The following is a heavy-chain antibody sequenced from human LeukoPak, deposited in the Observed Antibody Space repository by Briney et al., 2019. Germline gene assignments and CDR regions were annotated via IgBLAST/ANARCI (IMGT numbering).Heavy chain of an antibody. V-gene: IGHV3-30*18. D-gene: IGHD6-13*01. Sequence: GGSLRLSCAASGFTFRSYGMHWVRQAPGKGLEWVAVISYDGSNKYYADSVKGRFTISRDNSKNTLYLQMNSLRAEDTAVYYCAKVFGRIAAADYYYYGMDVWGQGTTVTVSS. J-gene: IGHJ6*02. CDR2: ISYDGSNK. CDR1: GFTFRSYG. CDR3: AKVFGRIAAADYYYYGMDV.